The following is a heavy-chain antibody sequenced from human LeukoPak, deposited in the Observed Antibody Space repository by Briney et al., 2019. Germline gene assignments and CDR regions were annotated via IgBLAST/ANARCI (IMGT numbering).Heavy chain of an antibody. D-gene: IGHD3-22*01. CDR3: ARDRSPRVVVVPDY. J-gene: IGHJ4*02. CDR1: GGTFSSYA. V-gene: IGHV1-69*13. CDR2: IIPIFGTA. Sequence: ASVKVSCKASGGTFSSYAISWVRQAPGQGLEWMGGIIPIFGTANYAQKFQGRVTITADESTSTAYMELSSLRSEDTAVYYCARDRSPRVVVVPDYWGQGTLVTVSS.